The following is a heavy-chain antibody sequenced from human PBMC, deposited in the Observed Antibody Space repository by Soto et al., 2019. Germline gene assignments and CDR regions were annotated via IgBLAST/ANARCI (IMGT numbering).Heavy chain of an antibody. CDR2: INHSGST. J-gene: IGHJ1*01. CDR1: GGSFSGYY. CDR3: ARGATASRNFQH. Sequence: SETLSLTCAVYGGSFSGYYWSWIRQPPGKGLEWIGEINHSGSTNYNPSLKSRATISVDTSKNQFSLKLSSVTAADTAVYYCARGATASRNFQHWGQGTLVTVSS. V-gene: IGHV4-34*01. D-gene: IGHD1-26*01.